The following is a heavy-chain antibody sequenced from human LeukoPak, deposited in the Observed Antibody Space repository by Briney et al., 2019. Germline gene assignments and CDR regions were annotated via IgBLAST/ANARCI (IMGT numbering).Heavy chain of an antibody. D-gene: IGHD1-26*01. CDR3: AKDAVGGTAYYFDY. CDR2: INPDDKST. CDR1: GFTFSKYW. Sequence: GGSLRLSCAASGFTFSKYWLHWVRQPPGRGLVWLARINPDDKSTSYADSVKGRFTISIGDAKETLFLQMNSLTAEDTAVYYCAKDAVGGTAYYFDYWGQGTLVTVSS. V-gene: IGHV3-74*01. J-gene: IGHJ4*02.